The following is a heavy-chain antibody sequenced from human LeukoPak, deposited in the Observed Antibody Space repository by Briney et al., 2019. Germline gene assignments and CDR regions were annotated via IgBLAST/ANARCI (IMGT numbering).Heavy chain of an antibody. D-gene: IGHD3-3*01. J-gene: IGHJ4*02. CDR3: ARGPDYDFWSGPFDDY. V-gene: IGHV3-30*02. CDR1: GFPFNYYN. Sequence: GGSLRLSCAAPGFPFNYYNIHWVRQAPGKGLEWVAFMRNDGSEIHYADSVKGRFTISRDNSKNSLYLQMNSLRAEDTAVYYCARGPDYDFWSGPFDDYWGQGTLVTVSS. CDR2: MRNDGSEI.